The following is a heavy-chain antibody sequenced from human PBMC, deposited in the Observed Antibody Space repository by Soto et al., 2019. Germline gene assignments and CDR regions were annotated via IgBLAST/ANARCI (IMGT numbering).Heavy chain of an antibody. D-gene: IGHD3-22*01. V-gene: IGHV1-69*13. Sequence: SVKVSCKASGGTFSSYAISWVRQAPGQGLEWMGGIIPIFGTANYAQKFQGRVTITADESTSTAYMELSSLRSEDTAVYYCAKTTNYYDSSYPIFDYWGQGTLVTVSS. J-gene: IGHJ4*02. CDR2: IIPIFGTA. CDR1: GGTFSSYA. CDR3: AKTTNYYDSSYPIFDY.